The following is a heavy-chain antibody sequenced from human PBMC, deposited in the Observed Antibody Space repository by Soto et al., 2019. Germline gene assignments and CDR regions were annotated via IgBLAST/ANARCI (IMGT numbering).Heavy chain of an antibody. D-gene: IGHD3-16*01. CDR3: AKEMITFGDFNYSYMDV. J-gene: IGHJ6*03. V-gene: IGHV3-9*01. CDR1: GFTFDQYT. Sequence: EVQLVESGGGLVQPGRSLRLACAASGFTFDQYTMHWVRQAPGKGLEWVSSITWHSGTIGYADSVKGRFTISRDNAKNSLYLQMNSLRGEDTALYYFAKEMITFGDFNYSYMDVWGNGTTVTVSS. CDR2: ITWHSGTI.